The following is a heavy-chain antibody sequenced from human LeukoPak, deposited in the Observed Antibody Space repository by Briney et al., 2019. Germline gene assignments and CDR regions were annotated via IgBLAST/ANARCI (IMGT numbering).Heavy chain of an antibody. Sequence: ASVKVSFKASGYTFTSYGISWVRQARGQGLEWMGWISAYNGNTNYAQKLQGRVTMTTDTSTSTAYMELRSLRADATDVYDCARMDYGAHLKRWGQGTLVTVSS. CDR2: ISAYNGNT. V-gene: IGHV1-18*01. CDR1: GYTFTSYG. D-gene: IGHD4-17*01. J-gene: IGHJ4*02. CDR3: ARMDYGAHLKR.